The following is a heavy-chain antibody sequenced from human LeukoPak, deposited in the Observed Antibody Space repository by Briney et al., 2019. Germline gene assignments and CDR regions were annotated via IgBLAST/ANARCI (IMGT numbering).Heavy chain of an antibody. J-gene: IGHJ4*02. V-gene: IGHV4-31*03. D-gene: IGHD6-13*01. Sequence: PSQTLSLTCTVSGGSISSGGYYWSWIRQHPGKGLEWIGYIYYSGSTYYNPSLKSRVTISVDTSKNQFSLKLSSVTAADTAVYYCARRSSSWYSYYFDYWGQGTLVTVSS. CDR1: GGSISSGGYY. CDR3: ARRSSSWYSYYFDY. CDR2: IYYSGST.